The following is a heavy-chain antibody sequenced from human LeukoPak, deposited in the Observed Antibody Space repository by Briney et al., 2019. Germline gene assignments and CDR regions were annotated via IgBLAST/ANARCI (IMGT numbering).Heavy chain of an antibody. Sequence: QPGGSLRLSCEATGFTFKKHWMSWVRQAVGKGLECVAKIKEDGSEKYYVDSVKGRFTISRDNAKNSLYLQMNSLRADDTAVYYCARAEAGSCSGVSCPADFDHWGQGTLVTVSS. D-gene: IGHD2-15*01. J-gene: IGHJ4*02. CDR3: ARAEAGSCSGVSCPADFDH. V-gene: IGHV3-7*01. CDR2: IKEDGSEK. CDR1: GFTFKKHW.